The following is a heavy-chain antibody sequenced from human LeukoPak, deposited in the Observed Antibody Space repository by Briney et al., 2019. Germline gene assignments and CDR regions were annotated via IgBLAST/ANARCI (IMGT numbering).Heavy chain of an antibody. D-gene: IGHD5-24*01. CDR3: ARRIQGMAPYYFDY. Sequence: GRSLRLSCAASGFTFDDYAMHWVRQAPGKGLEWVSGISWNSGSIGYADSVKGRSTISRDNAKNTLYLQMNSLRAEDTAVYYCARRIQGMAPYYFDYWGQGTPVTVSS. CDR1: GFTFDDYA. V-gene: IGHV3-9*01. J-gene: IGHJ4*02. CDR2: ISWNSGSI.